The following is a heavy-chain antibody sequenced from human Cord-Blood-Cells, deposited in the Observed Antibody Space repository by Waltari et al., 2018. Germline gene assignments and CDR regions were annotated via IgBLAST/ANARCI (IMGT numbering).Heavy chain of an antibody. V-gene: IGHV4-38-2*01. Sequence: QVQLQESGPGLVKPSETLSLTCAVSGYSISSGDHWDWIRQPPGKGLEWIGSIYHSGSTYYNPSLKSRVTISVDTSKNQFSLKLSSVTAADTAVYYCARGMTANFDYWGQGTLVTVSS. CDR2: IYHSGST. J-gene: IGHJ4*02. CDR1: GYSISSGDH. CDR3: ARGMTANFDY. D-gene: IGHD6-25*01.